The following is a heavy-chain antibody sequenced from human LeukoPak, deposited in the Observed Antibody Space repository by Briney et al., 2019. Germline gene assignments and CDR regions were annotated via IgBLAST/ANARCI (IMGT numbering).Heavy chain of an antibody. CDR1: GYTFTSYG. CDR2: ISAYNGNT. CDR3: ARRGYSYGTYYFDY. Sequence: ASVKVSCKASGYTFTSYGISWVRQAPGQGLEWMGWISAYNGNTNYAQKLQGGVTMTTDTSTSTAYMELRSLRSGDTAVYYCARRGYSYGTYYFDYWGQGTLVTVSS. V-gene: IGHV1-18*01. J-gene: IGHJ4*02. D-gene: IGHD5-18*01.